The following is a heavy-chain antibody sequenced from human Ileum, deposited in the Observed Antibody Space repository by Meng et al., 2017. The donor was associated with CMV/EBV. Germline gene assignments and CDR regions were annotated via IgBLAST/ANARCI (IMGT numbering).Heavy chain of an antibody. CDR1: GGSVNRNTYY. CDR2: IFDSGSA. Sequence: QLQESGPGLVKPSETLSRTGTASGGSVNRNTYYWGWIRQPPGKSLEWIGTIFDSGSAFYNPSLQSRVSVSIDMSRNQLSLSLSSVTAADTAVYYCVRDHGSSSWFFYWGQGTLVTVSS. J-gene: IGHJ4*02. D-gene: IGHD6-13*01. CDR3: VRDHGSSSWFFY. V-gene: IGHV4-39*07.